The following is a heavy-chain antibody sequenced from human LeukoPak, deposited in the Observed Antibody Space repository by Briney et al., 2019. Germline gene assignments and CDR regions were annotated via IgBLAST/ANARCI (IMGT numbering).Heavy chain of an antibody. J-gene: IGHJ4*02. V-gene: IGHV4-39*07. CDR2: IYYSGNS. D-gene: IGHD3-22*01. Sequence: KPSETLSLTCTVSGGSISSDHYYWGWIRQPPGKGLEWIGSIYYSGNSYYNPSLKSRVTMSVDTSKNQFSLKVSSVTAADTAVYYCARRGWGPPGIVVGAFDYWGQGTLVTVSS. CDR1: GGSISSDHYY. CDR3: ARRGWGPPGIVVGAFDY.